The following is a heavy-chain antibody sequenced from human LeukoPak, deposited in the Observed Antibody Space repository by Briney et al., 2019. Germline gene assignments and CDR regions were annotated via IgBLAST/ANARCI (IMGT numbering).Heavy chain of an antibody. D-gene: IGHD1-26*01. CDR1: EFTFADYA. V-gene: IGHV3-49*04. CDR2: IRSKAYGGTA. CDR3: TKGRGNYYSDY. Sequence: GGSLRLSCTASEFTFADYAMSWVRQAPGKGLEWVGFIRSKAYGGTAEYAASVKGRFTISRDDSKSIAYLQMNSLKTEDTAVYYCTKGRGNYYSDYWGQGTLVTVSS. J-gene: IGHJ4*02.